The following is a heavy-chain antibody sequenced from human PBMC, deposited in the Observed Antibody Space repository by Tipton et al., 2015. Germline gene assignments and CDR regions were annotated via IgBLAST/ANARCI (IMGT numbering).Heavy chain of an antibody. V-gene: IGHV4-59*08. D-gene: IGHD3-3*01. Sequence: TLSLTCAVYGVSISSYYWTWIRQPPGKGLQWVGNVFHTGATSYNSSLKSRLTFSIDTSKNQVSLKLTSVTAADTAVYYCACQDYGLLSRDYPAIDYWGQGTLVIVSS. CDR2: VFHTGAT. CDR1: GVSISSYY. J-gene: IGHJ4*02. CDR3: ACQDYGLLSRDYPAIDY.